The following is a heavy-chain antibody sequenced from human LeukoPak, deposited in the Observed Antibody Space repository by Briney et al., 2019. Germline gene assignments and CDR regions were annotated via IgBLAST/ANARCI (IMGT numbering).Heavy chain of an antibody. CDR1: GYSFTTYY. CDR3: AREGTVVGVAPFDY. V-gene: IGHV1-2*02. J-gene: IGHJ4*02. D-gene: IGHD3-3*01. CDR2: INPNSGVA. Sequence: ASVRVSCKASGYSFTTYYIHWWRQAPGQGLECMGWINPNSGVATYAQKFQGRVTMTRDTSIRTHYMEVTRLRSDDTAVYYCAREGTVVGVAPFDYWGQGTLVTVSS.